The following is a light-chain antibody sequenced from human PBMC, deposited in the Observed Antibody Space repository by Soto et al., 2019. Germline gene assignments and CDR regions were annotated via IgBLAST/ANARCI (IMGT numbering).Light chain of an antibody. CDR2: GAS. CDR3: QQYNNWPIT. V-gene: IGKV3-15*01. Sequence: EIVMTQSPATLSVSPGERATLSCRASQSVSSNLAWYQQKPGQAPRLPIYGASTRATGIPASFSGSGSGTEFTLTISSLQSEDFAVYYCQQYNNWPITFGQGTRLEIK. CDR1: QSVSSN. J-gene: IGKJ5*01.